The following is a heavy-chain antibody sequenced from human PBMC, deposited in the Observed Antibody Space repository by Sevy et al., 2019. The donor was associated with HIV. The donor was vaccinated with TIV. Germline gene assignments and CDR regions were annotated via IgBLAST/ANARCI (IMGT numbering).Heavy chain of an antibody. CDR1: GFTFSSYW. J-gene: IGHJ4*02. CDR3: ARDDRPSGWLFDY. V-gene: IGHV3-7*01. Sequence: GESLKISCAASGFTFSSYWMTWVRQAPGKGLEWVANINRDGSTKNYVDSVKGRFTISRENAKNSLYLEMNSLRAEDTAVYYCARDDRPSGWLFDYWGQGTLVTVSS. CDR2: INRDGSTK. D-gene: IGHD6-19*01.